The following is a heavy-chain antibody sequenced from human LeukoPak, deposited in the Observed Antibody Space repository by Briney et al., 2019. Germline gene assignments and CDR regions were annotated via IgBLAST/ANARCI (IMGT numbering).Heavy chain of an antibody. Sequence: GGSLRLSCAASGFTVNRSYMTWVRQAPGEGLEWVSTIYSGGSTYYADSVTGRFTISRDNSKNTLYLQMNSLRDDDTAVYYCARGLVGTTTAFDIWGQGTMVTVSS. CDR2: IYSGGST. CDR1: GFTVNRSY. D-gene: IGHD1-26*01. J-gene: IGHJ3*02. CDR3: ARGLVGTTTAFDI. V-gene: IGHV3-53*05.